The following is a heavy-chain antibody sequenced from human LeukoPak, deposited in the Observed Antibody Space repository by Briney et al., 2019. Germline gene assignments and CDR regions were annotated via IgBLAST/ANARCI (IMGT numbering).Heavy chain of an antibody. J-gene: IGHJ4*02. V-gene: IGHV3-23*01. CDR2: ISSSGGST. D-gene: IGHD1-26*01. CDR1: GFTFTSYV. Sequence: GGSLRLSCSASGFTFTSYVLGWVRQAPGKGLEWVSGISSSGGSTYYADSVKGRFTISRDSSKSTLYLQMNSLRVEDTAVYYCAKGERSGDYYKDSFDYWGQGTLVTVSS. CDR3: AKGERSGDYYKDSFDY.